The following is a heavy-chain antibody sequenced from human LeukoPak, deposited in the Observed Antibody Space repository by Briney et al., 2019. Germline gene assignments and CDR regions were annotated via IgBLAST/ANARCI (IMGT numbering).Heavy chain of an antibody. CDR2: IHPGDSDT. Sequence: GDSLKISCKASGYSFTRYWIAWVRQMPGKGLEWMGIIHPGDSDTRYSPSFQGQVTISADKSISTAYLQWSSLKASDTAMYYCARRATYPNNWFDPWGQGTLVTVSS. CDR3: ARRATYPNNWFDP. V-gene: IGHV5-51*01. J-gene: IGHJ5*02. CDR1: GYSFTRYW.